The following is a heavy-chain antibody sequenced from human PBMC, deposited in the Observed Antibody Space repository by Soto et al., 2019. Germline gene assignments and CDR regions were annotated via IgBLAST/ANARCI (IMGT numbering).Heavy chain of an antibody. CDR3: ARDLPGGGPGSSNWCDP. CDR1: GGTFSSYT. J-gene: IGHJ5*02. Sequence: QVQLVQSVAAVKKPGSSVKVSCKASGGTFSSYTISWVRQAPGQGLEWMGRIIPILGIANYAQKFQGRVTITADKSTSTAYMELSSLRSEDTAVYYCARDLPGGGPGSSNWCDPWGEGTLVTVSS. V-gene: IGHV1-69*08. CDR2: IIPILGIA. D-gene: IGHD3-10*01.